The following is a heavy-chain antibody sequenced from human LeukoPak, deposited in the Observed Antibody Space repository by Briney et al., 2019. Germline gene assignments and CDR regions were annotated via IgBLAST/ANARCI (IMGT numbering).Heavy chain of an antibody. D-gene: IGHD7-27*01. V-gene: IGHV3-21*01. CDR1: GFSFSTYS. CDR2: MSSSSSSI. J-gene: IGHJ3*01. CDR3: ARDPGSDAFDF. Sequence: GSLRLSCAASGFSFSTYSMNWVRQAPGKGLEWVSSMSSSSSSIYYADSVKGRFTISRDNAKNSLYLQMNSLRAEDTAVYYCARDPGSDAFDFWGQGTMVTVSS.